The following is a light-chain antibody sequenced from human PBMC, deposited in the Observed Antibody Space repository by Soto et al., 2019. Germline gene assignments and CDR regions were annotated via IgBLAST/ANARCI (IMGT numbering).Light chain of an antibody. J-gene: IGLJ3*02. CDR2: EVS. V-gene: IGLV2-14*01. CDR1: SSDVGAYNY. CDR3: CSFTGSGTWV. Sequence: QPASVSGSPGQSITISCTGTSSDVGAYNYVSWCQQHSGKAPKLIIYEVSRRPSGISDRFSGSKSGNTASLTISGLQAEDEGDYYCCSFTGSGTWVFGGGTKLTVL.